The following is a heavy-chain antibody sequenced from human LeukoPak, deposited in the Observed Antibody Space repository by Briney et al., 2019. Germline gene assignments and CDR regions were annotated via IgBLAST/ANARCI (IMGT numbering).Heavy chain of an antibody. J-gene: IGHJ4*02. CDR1: GFTFSSYA. V-gene: IGHV3-23*01. CDR3: AKAAYSSGYYNYFDY. CDR2: LSGSGGST. Sequence: GGSLRLSCAASGFTFSSYAMSRVRQAPGKGLEWVSGLSGSGGSTDYADSVKGRFTISRDNSKNTLYLQMHSLRAEDTAFYYCAKAAYSSGYYNYFDYWGQGTLVTVSS. D-gene: IGHD3-22*01.